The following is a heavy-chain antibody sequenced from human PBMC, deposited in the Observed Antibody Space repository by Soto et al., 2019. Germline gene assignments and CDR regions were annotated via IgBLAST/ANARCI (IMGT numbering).Heavy chain of an antibody. V-gene: IGHV1-3*01. Sequence: ASVKVSCKASGYTFTSYVMHWVRQAPGQRLEWMGWINAGNGNTKYSQKFQGRVTITRDTSASTAYMELSSLRSEDTAVYYCARDPGYSYGYNWGQGTLVTAPQ. CDR1: GYTFTSYV. CDR2: INAGNGNT. D-gene: IGHD5-18*01. J-gene: IGHJ4*02. CDR3: ARDPGYSYGYN.